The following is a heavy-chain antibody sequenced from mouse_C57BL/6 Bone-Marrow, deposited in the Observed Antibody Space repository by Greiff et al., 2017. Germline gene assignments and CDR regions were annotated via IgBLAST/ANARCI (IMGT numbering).Heavy chain of an antibody. CDR3: VYDYDDGVRYFDV. V-gene: IGHV10-1*01. Sequence: EVQLVESGGGLVQPKGSLKLSCAASGFSFNTYAMNWVRQAPGKGLEWVARIRSKSNNYATYYADSVKDRFTISRDDSESMLYLQMNNLKTEDTAMYYCVYDYDDGVRYFDVWGTGTTVTVSS. CDR1: GFSFNTYA. J-gene: IGHJ1*03. D-gene: IGHD2-4*01. CDR2: IRSKSNNYAT.